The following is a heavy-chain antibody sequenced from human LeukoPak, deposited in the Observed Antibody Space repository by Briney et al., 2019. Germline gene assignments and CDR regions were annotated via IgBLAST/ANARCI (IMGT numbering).Heavy chain of an antibody. CDR3: ARESGNAFDI. D-gene: IGHD6-25*01. Sequence: GGSLTLSCAASGFTFSSYSMNWVRQAPGKGLEWVSSISSSSSYIYYADSVKGRFTISRDNAKNSLYLQMNSLRAEDTAVYYCARESGNAFDIWGQGTMVTVSS. CDR2: ISSSSSYI. J-gene: IGHJ3*02. V-gene: IGHV3-21*01. CDR1: GFTFSSYS.